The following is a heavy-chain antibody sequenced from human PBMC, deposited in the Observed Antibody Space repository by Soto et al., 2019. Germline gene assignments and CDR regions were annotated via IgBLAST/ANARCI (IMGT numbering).Heavy chain of an antibody. CDR3: ARDYGEIGAFDI. D-gene: IGHD4-17*01. CDR1: GYTFTSSD. Sequence: ASVKVSCKASGYTFTSSDINWVRQATGQGLEWMGWMNPNSGNTGYAQKFQGRVTMTRNTPISTAYMELSSLRSEDTAVYYCARDYGEIGAFDIWGQGTMVTVSS. J-gene: IGHJ3*02. V-gene: IGHV1-8*01. CDR2: MNPNSGNT.